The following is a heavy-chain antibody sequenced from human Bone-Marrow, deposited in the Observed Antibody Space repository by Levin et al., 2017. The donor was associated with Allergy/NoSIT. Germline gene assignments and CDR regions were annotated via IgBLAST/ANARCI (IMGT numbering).Heavy chain of an antibody. D-gene: IGHD6-19*01. CDR1: GYTFTASQ. CDR3: ATGEYSRGSPTGY. V-gene: IGHV1-2*06. CDR2: INPHSGDT. J-gene: IGHJ4*02. Sequence: GESLKISCKASGYTFTASQMYWVRQAPGQGLEWMGRINPHSGDTNDAQKFQGRVTMTRDTSISTAYMELSGLRSDDPAVYYCATGEYSRGSPTGYWGQGTLVSVSS.